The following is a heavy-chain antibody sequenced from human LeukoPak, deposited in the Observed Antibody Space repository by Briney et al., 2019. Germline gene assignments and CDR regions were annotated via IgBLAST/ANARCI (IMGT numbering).Heavy chain of an antibody. CDR3: ARAGSSTIPDVFDI. D-gene: IGHD2-2*02. J-gene: IGHJ3*02. Sequence: ASVKVSCKASGGTFSSYAISWVRQAPGQGLEWMGWISAYNGNTNYAQKFQGRVTMTTDTSTSTAYMELRRLRSDDTAVYYCARAGSSTIPDVFDIWGQGTMVTVSS. CDR1: GGTFSSYA. V-gene: IGHV1-18*01. CDR2: ISAYNGNT.